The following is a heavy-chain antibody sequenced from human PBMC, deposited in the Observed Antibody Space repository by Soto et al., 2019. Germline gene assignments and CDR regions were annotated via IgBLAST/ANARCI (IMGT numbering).Heavy chain of an antibody. D-gene: IGHD5-12*01. J-gene: IGHJ4*02. Sequence: EVQLVESGGGLVQPGRSLRLSCAASGFTFDDYAMHWVRQPPGKGLEWVSGITWNSGSKDYADSVKGRFTISRDNRKNSLYLQMDSLRGEDTALYYCTTTYPNYDSRGVASWGQGTRVTVSS. CDR2: ITWNSGSK. V-gene: IGHV3-9*01. CDR1: GFTFDDYA. CDR3: TTTYPNYDSRGVAS.